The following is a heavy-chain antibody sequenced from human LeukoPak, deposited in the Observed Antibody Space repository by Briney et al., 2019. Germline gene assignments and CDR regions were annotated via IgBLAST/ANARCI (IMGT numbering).Heavy chain of an antibody. CDR2: IEWDDDK. Sequence: SGPALVKPTQTLTLTCTFSGFSLSTNGMCVSWIRQPPGKALEWLARIEWDDDKYYSTSLKTRLTISKDTSKNQVVLTLTNMDPVDTATYYCARGDYVDHNFDSWGQGTLVTVSS. CDR3: ARGDYVDHNFDS. CDR1: GFSLSTNGMC. J-gene: IGHJ4*02. D-gene: IGHD4-17*01. V-gene: IGHV2-70*11.